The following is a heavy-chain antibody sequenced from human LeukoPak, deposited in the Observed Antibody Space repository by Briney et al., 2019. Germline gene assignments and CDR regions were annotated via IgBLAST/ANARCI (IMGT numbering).Heavy chain of an antibody. D-gene: IGHD4-11*01. V-gene: IGHV4-59*12. J-gene: IGHJ4*02. CDR1: GGSISSYY. CDR3: ARVDDYSDYGAVGYFDY. Sequence: SETLSLTCTVSGGSISSYYWSWIRQPPGKGLEWIGDIYHSGSTNDNPSLKSRVTISVDKSKNQFSLKLSSVTAADTAIYYCARVDDYSDYGAVGYFDYWGQGTLVTVSS. CDR2: IYHSGST.